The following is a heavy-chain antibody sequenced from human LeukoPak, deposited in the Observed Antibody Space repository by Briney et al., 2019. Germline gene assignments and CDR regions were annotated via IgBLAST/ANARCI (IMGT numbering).Heavy chain of an antibody. Sequence: PGGSLRLSCAASGFTFTNYAMSWVRQTPGKGLEWVSATVGSGPDTYHADSVKGRFTISRDNSKNTLYLQMNSLRAEDTAVYYCAKVRGFYYDDYWGQGTLVTVSS. CDR3: AKVRGFYYDDY. D-gene: IGHD3-22*01. V-gene: IGHV3-23*01. CDR1: GFTFTNYA. CDR2: TVGSGPDT. J-gene: IGHJ4*02.